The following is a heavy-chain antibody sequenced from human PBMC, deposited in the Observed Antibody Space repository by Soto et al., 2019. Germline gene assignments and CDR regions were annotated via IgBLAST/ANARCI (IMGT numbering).Heavy chain of an antibody. CDR2: IYYSGST. V-gene: IGHV4-61*01. CDR1: GGSVSSVSYY. CDR3: ARETVSDGYSYGWYWFDP. J-gene: IGHJ5*02. D-gene: IGHD5-18*01. Sequence: TLSLTCTVSGGSVSSVSYYWSWIRQPPGKGLEWIGYIYYSGSTNYNPSLKSRVTISVDTSKNQFSLKLSSVTAADTAVYYCARETVSDGYSYGWYWFDPWGQGTLVTVSS.